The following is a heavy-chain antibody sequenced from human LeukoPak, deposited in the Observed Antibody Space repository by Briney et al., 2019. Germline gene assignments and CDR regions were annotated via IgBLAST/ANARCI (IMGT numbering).Heavy chain of an antibody. CDR2: IKHDESEK. Sequence: GGSLRLSCAASGFTFRNNWMSWVRQAPGKGLEWVANIKHDESEKFYVDSVKGRFTISRDNAKNSLYLQLNSLRAEDTAIYYCARIRQGESPYRHFDYWGQGTLLTVSS. CDR1: GFTFRNNW. J-gene: IGHJ4*02. D-gene: IGHD2-21*01. CDR3: ARIRQGESPYRHFDY. V-gene: IGHV3-7*01.